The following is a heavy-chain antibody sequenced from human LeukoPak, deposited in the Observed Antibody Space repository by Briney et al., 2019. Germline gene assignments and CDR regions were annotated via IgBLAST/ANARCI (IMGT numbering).Heavy chain of an antibody. CDR3: ARKVYYGSGNYDY. CDR2: IYHSGSA. V-gene: IGHV4-4*02. Sequence: PSETLSLTCAVSGGSISSTNWWTWVRQPPGKGLEWIGEIYHSGSANYNPSLKGRVTISVDKSSNQFSLKLSSVTAADTAVYHCARKVYYGSGNYDYWGQGTLVTVSS. CDR1: GGSISSTNW. D-gene: IGHD3-10*01. J-gene: IGHJ4*02.